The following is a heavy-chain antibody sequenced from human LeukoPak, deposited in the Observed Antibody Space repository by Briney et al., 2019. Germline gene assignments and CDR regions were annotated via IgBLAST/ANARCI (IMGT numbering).Heavy chain of an antibody. CDR2: INIDGSTT. CDR1: GFSFSSYW. CDR3: ISDHTGHDDY. D-gene: IGHD1-1*01. Sequence: GGSLRLSCAASGFSFSSYWMHWVRQAPGKGLVWVSRINIDGSTTTYADSVKGRFTISRDNAKNTLYLQMNSLRADDTAVYYCISDHTGHDDYWGQGTLVTVSS. J-gene: IGHJ4*02. V-gene: IGHV3-74*01.